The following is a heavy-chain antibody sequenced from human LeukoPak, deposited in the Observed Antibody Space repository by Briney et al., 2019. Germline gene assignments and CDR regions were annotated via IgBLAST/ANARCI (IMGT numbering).Heavy chain of an antibody. CDR1: GFTFGDYA. CDR3: TREVLRVYDSSGYYPGRLDY. D-gene: IGHD3-22*01. Sequence: GGSLRLSCTASGFTFGDYAMSWVRQAPGKGLEWVGFIRSKAYGGTTEYAASVKGRFTISRDDSKSIAYLQMNSLKTEDTAVYYCTREVLRVYDSSGYYPGRLDYWGQGTLVTVSS. V-gene: IGHV3-49*04. J-gene: IGHJ4*02. CDR2: IRSKAYGGTT.